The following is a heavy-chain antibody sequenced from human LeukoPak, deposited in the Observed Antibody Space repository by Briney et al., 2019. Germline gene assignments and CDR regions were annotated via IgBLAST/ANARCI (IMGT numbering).Heavy chain of an antibody. CDR2: ISSSSSTI. J-gene: IGHJ4*02. V-gene: IGHV3-48*04. CDR1: GFTFSSYS. D-gene: IGHD2-8*01. CDR3: ARDRVCDY. Sequence: PGGSLRLSCAASGFTFSSYSMNWVRQAPGKGLEWVSYISSSSSTIYYADSVKGRFTISRDNAKNSLYLQMNSLRAEDTAVYYCARDRVCDYWGQGTLVTVSS.